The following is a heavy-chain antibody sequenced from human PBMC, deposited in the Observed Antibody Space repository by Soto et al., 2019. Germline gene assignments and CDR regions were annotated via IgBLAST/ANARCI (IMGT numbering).Heavy chain of an antibody. Sequence: QVQLVQSGAEVKKPGASVKVSCKASGYTFRDYGISWVRQAPGQGLEWMGWISAFNGNTNYTKNFQDRVTVTTDTSTNTAYMELRSLRSDDTAVYYCARDQQWLVPVPLNVDFWGPGTPVIVS. CDR2: ISAFNGNT. CDR3: ARDQQWLVPVPLNVDF. CDR1: GYTFRDYG. J-gene: IGHJ4*02. V-gene: IGHV1-18*01. D-gene: IGHD6-19*01.